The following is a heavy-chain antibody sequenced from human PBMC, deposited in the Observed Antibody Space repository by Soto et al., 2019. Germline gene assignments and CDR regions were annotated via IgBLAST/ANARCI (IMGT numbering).Heavy chain of an antibody. CDR1: GGSISSTNW. D-gene: IGHD6-19*01. CDR2: IFQSGNT. Sequence: SETLSLTCVVSGGSISSTNWWSWVRQPPGKGLEWIGEIFQSGNTNYNPSLKSRVTISVDKSKNQFSLKLTSVTAADTAVYYCARANQWLAAFFFDHWGKGIVVTVSS. J-gene: IGHJ4*02. CDR3: ARANQWLAAFFFDH. V-gene: IGHV4-4*02.